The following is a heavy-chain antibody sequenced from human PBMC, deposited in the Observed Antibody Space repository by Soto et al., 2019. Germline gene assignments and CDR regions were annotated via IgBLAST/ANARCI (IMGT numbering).Heavy chain of an antibody. D-gene: IGHD1-26*01. CDR2: LGGNGDYT. V-gene: IGHV3-23*01. Sequence: PGGSLRLSCAASGFTCSSYAMSWVRQAPGKGLEWVSVLGGNGDYTYYADSVKGRFTVSRDNSKKTLDLQMNSLRAEDTAVYYCAKERINSGRYYLADYWGQGILVTVSS. J-gene: IGHJ4*02. CDR3: AKERINSGRYYLADY. CDR1: GFTCSSYA.